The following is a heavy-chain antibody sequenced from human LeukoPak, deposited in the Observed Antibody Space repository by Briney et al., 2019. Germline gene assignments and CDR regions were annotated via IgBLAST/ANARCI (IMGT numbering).Heavy chain of an antibody. CDR1: GGSISNYY. D-gene: IGHD6-6*01. CDR2: IYTSGST. Sequence: PSETLSLTCTVSGGSISNYYWSWIRQPAGKGLEWIGRIYTSGSTNYNPSLKSRVTISIDKSKNQLSLKLTSVTAADTAVYYCARLKQLDIDYWGQGTLVTVSS. CDR3: ARLKQLDIDY. J-gene: IGHJ4*02. V-gene: IGHV4-4*07.